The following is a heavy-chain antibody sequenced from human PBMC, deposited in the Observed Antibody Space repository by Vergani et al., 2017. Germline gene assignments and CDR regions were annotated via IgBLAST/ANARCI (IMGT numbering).Heavy chain of an antibody. CDR3: ARQVFGSSCWCQGE. D-gene: IGHD6-19*01. J-gene: IGHJ4*02. V-gene: IGHV5-51*01. Sequence: EVQLVQSGAEEKKPGESLKISCKCPGYRFTSYWIGWVRQMPGKGLEWMGIIHPGDSETRYSPSFQGQVTISADNPISTGYLQWGSLKAADTARYYCARQVFGSSCWCQGEWGQGTLVTVSS. CDR1: GYRFTSYW. CDR2: IHPGDSET.